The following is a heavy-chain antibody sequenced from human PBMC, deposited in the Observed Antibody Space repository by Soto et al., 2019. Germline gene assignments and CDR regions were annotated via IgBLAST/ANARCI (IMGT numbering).Heavy chain of an antibody. J-gene: IGHJ5*02. Sequence: SVKVSCKASGGTFSSYAISWVRQAPGQGLEWMGGIIPIFGTANYAQKFQGRVTITADESTSTAYMELSSLRSEDTAVYYCARPTRFYYDSSGQSAWFDPWGQGTLVTVSS. CDR1: GGTFSSYA. CDR2: IIPIFGTA. D-gene: IGHD3-22*01. V-gene: IGHV1-69*13. CDR3: ARPTRFYYDSSGQSAWFDP.